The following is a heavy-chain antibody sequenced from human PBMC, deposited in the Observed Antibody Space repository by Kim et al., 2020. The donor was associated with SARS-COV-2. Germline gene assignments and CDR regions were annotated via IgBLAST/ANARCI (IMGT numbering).Heavy chain of an antibody. CDR3: ARDVTGYSSGPSWY. CDR1: GFTFSSYG. D-gene: IGHD6-19*01. CDR2: IWYDGSNK. J-gene: IGHJ4*02. Sequence: SLRLSCAASGFTFSSYGMHWVRQAPGKGLEWVAVIWYDGSNKYYADSVKGRFTISRDNSKNTLYLQMNSLRAEDTAVYYCARDVTGYSSGPSWYWGQGTLVTVSS. V-gene: IGHV3-33*01.